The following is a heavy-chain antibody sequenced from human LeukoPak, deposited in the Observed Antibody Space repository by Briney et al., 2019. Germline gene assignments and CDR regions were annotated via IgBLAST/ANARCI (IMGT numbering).Heavy chain of an antibody. CDR1: GFTFSSYA. J-gene: IGHJ4*02. D-gene: IGHD4-17*01. CDR3: ARLGGDYAY. V-gene: IGHV3-30-3*01. CDR2: ISYDGSNK. Sequence: GGSLRHSCAASGFTFSSYAMHWVRQAPGKGLEWVAVISYDGSNKYYADSVKGRFTISRDNSKNTLYLQMNSLRAEDTAVYYCARLGGDYAYWGQGTLVTVSS.